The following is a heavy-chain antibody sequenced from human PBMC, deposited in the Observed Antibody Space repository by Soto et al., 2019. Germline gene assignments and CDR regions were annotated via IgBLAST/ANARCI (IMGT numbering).Heavy chain of an antibody. CDR1: GFTFSSYW. Sequence: GGSLRLSCAASGFTFSSYWMSWFRQAPGKGLEWVANIKQDGSEKYYVDSVKGRFTISRDNAKNSLYLQMNSLRAEDTAVYYCARDAGDYDSSGYYYSYWGQGTLVTVSS. CDR2: IKQDGSEK. J-gene: IGHJ4*02. CDR3: ARDAGDYDSSGYYYSY. V-gene: IGHV3-7*03. D-gene: IGHD3-22*01.